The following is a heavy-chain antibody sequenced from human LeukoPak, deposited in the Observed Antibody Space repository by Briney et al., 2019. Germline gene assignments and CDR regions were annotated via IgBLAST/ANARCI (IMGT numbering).Heavy chain of an antibody. D-gene: IGHD3-16*01. J-gene: IGHJ4*02. CDR1: GLTFSSYS. CDR2: ISSSSSTI. CDR3: ARDFRGGLRPL. V-gene: IGHV3-48*04. Sequence: GGSLRLSCAASGLTFSSYSMNWVRQAPGKGLEWVSYISSSSSTIYYADSVKGRFTISRDNAKNSLYLQMNSLRAEDTAVYYCARDFRGGLRPLWGQGTLVTVSS.